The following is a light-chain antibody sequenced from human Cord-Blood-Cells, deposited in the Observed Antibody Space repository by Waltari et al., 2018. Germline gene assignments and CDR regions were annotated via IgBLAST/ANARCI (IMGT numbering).Light chain of an antibody. CDR3: QQYYSTPLT. CDR1: QSVLYSSNNKNY. CDR2: WAS. Sequence: DIVMTQSLDSLAVSLGERANINCKSSQSVLYSSNNKNYLAWYQQKPGQPPKLLIYWASTRESGVPDRFSGSGSGTDFTLTISSLQAEDVAVYYCQQYYSTPLTFGGGTKVEIK. V-gene: IGKV4-1*01. J-gene: IGKJ4*01.